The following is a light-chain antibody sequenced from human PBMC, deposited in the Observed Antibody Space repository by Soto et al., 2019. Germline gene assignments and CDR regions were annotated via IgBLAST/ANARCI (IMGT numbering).Light chain of an antibody. V-gene: IGKV3-11*01. CDR2: DAS. CDR3: QQRSNWPPIT. CDR1: QSVSRY. J-gene: IGKJ5*01. Sequence: IVWTQSPATLSLSPGERATLSCRASQSVSRYLAWYQQKPCQAHRLLIYDASNRATGIPARFSGSGSGTDFTLTISSLEPEDFAVYYCQQRSNWPPITFGQGTRREIK.